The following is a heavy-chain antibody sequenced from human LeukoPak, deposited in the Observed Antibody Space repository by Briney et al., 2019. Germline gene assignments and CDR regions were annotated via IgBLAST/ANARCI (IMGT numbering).Heavy chain of an antibody. V-gene: IGHV4-31*03. Sequence: SQTLSLTCTVSGGSISSGGYYWSWIRQHPGKGLEGIGYIYYSGSTYYNPSLKSRVTISVDTSKNQFSPKLSSVTAADTAVYYCARVVAAGRDYYFDYWGQGTLVTVSS. CDR2: IYYSGST. CDR3: ARVVAAGRDYYFDY. CDR1: GGSISSGGYY. D-gene: IGHD6-13*01. J-gene: IGHJ4*02.